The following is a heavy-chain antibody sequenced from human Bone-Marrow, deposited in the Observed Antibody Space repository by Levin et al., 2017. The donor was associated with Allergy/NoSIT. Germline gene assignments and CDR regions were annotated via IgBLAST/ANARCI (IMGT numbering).Heavy chain of an antibody. V-gene: IGHV3-23*01. Sequence: PGGSLRLSCAASGFNFGAYAMSWVRQAPGKGLEWVSSITSGGASSHSADSVMGRFTISRDNSKNTLYLHMNSLRAEDTALYYCAIAGYNYGGPFDYWGLGTLVTVSS. D-gene: IGHD5-18*01. CDR3: AIAGYNYGGPFDY. J-gene: IGHJ4*02. CDR2: ITSGGASS. CDR1: GFNFGAYA.